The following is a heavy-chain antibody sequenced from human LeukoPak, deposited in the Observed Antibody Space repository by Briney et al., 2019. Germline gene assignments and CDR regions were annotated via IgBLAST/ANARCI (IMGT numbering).Heavy chain of an antibody. CDR2: IYSGGST. V-gene: IGHV3-53*01. CDR3: ARNRIGYFDY. J-gene: IGHJ4*02. Sequence: GGSLRLSCAASGFTVSSNYMSWVRQAPGKGLEWVSVIYSGGSTHYADSVKGRFTISRDNSKNTLYLQMNSLRAEDTAVYYCARNRIGYFDYWGQGTLVTVSS. CDR1: GFTVSSNY. D-gene: IGHD2-21*01.